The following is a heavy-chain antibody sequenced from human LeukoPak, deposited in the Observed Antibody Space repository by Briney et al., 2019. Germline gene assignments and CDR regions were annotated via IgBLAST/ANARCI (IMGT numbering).Heavy chain of an antibody. D-gene: IGHD5-24*01. J-gene: IGHJ6*03. V-gene: IGHV3-21*01. Sequence: GGLRLSSAASGFTFTSYSMNWVGQAPGKGLEWVSSIISSSSYIYYADSVKGRFTISRDNSKNSLYLQMNSLRAEDTAVYYCARDMPTSGFYYMDVWRKGTTVTVSS. CDR1: GFTFTSYS. CDR2: IISSSSYI. CDR3: ARDMPTSGFYYMDV.